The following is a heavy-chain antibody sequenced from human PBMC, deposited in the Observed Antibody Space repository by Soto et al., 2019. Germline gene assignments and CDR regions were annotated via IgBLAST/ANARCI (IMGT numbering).Heavy chain of an antibody. CDR2: IYYSGST. V-gene: IGHV4-39*01. D-gene: IGHD2-8*01. CDR3: ARRGYCTNGVCYTWWFDP. CDR1: GGSISSSSYY. Sequence: PSETLSLTCTVSGGSISSSSYYWGWIRQPPGKGLEWIGSIYYSGSTYYNPSLKSRVTISVDTSKNQFSLKLSSVTAADTAVYYCARRGYCTNGVCYTWWFDPWGQGTLVTVPS. J-gene: IGHJ5*02.